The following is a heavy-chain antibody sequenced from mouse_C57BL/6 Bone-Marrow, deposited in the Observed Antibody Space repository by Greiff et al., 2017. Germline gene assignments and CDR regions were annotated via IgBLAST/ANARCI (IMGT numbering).Heavy chain of an antibody. Sequence: VQLQESGAELARPGASVKLSCKASGYTFTSYGISWVKQRTGQGLEWIGEIYPRSGNTYYNEKFKGKATLTADKSSSTAYMELRSLTSEDSAVYFCARRGYYYGEDYWGQGTTLTVSS. CDR3: ARRGYYYGEDY. CDR2: IYPRSGNT. J-gene: IGHJ2*01. V-gene: IGHV1-81*01. D-gene: IGHD1-1*01. CDR1: GYTFTSYG.